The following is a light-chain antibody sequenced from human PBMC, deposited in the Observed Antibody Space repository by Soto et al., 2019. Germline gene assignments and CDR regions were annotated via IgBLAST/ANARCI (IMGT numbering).Light chain of an antibody. CDR3: SSYSISTAYL. J-gene: IGLJ1*01. CDR1: SSDVGGYDY. Sequence: SVLPQPSSVSGSPGQSITISCTGTSSDVGGYDYVSWYQLHPGKAPKLMVFEVSNRPSGVSYRFYGSKSGNTASLTISGLQAEDEADYFCSSYSISTAYLLGTGNKVTVL. CDR2: EVS. V-gene: IGLV2-14*01.